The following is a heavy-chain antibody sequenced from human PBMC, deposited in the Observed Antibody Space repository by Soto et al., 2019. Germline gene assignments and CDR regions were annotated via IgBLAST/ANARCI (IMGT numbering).Heavy chain of an antibody. CDR3: ARASTAYYYMDV. Sequence: HPGGSLRLSCAASGFTVSSNYMSWARQAPGKGLEWVSVIYSGGSTYYADSVKGRFTVSRDNSKNTLYLQMNSLRAEDTAVYYCARASTAYYYMDVWGKGTTVTVSS. J-gene: IGHJ6*03. CDR2: IYSGGST. V-gene: IGHV3-66*01. CDR1: GFTVSSNY. D-gene: IGHD2-2*01.